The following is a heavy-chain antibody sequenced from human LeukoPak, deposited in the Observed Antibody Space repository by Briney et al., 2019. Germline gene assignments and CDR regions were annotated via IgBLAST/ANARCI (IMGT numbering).Heavy chain of an antibody. V-gene: IGHV1-69*13. Sequence: ASVKVSCKASGGTFSSYAISWERQAPGQGLEWMGGIIPIFGTANYAQKFQGRVTITADESTSTAYMELSSLRSEDTAVYYCARAREGCYDSSGYRFDYWGQGTLVTVSS. CDR1: GGTFSSYA. CDR2: IIPIFGTA. J-gene: IGHJ4*02. CDR3: ARAREGCYDSSGYRFDY. D-gene: IGHD3-22*01.